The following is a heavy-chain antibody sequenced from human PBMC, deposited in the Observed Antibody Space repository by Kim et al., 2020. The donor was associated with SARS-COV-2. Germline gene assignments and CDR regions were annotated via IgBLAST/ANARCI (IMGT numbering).Heavy chain of an antibody. D-gene: IGHD3-22*01. Sequence: SETLSLTCTVSGGSISSGDYYWSWIRQPPGQGLEWIGYIYYSGSTYYNPSLKSRVTISVDTSKNQFSLKLSSVTAADTAVYYCARDLDKYYYDSSGYWVFGYWGQGTLVTVSS. V-gene: IGHV4-30-4*01. J-gene: IGHJ4*02. CDR1: GGSISSGDYY. CDR3: ARDLDKYYYDSSGYWVFGY. CDR2: IYYSGST.